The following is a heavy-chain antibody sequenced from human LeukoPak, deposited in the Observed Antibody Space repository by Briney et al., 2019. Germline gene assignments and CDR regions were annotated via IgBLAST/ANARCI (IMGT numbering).Heavy chain of an antibody. CDR1: GFIFSNYN. CDR2: ISSSSGTI. CDR3: ARALGYSYGYAVDY. J-gene: IGHJ4*02. Sequence: GGSLRLSCAASGFIFSNYNMNWVRQAPGKGLEWLSYISSSSGTIYYADSVKGRFTISGDNAKNSLYLQMNSLRAEDTAVYYCARALGYSYGYAVDYWGQGTLVTVSS. V-gene: IGHV3-48*01. D-gene: IGHD5-18*01.